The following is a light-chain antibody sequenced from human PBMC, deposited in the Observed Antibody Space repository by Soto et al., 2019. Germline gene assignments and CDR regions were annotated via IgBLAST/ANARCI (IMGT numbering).Light chain of an antibody. CDR1: QRISSY. V-gene: IGKV1-39*01. J-gene: IGKJ1*01. CDR2: AAS. Sequence: DIQRTQSPSSLSASVGDRVTITCLASQRISSYLNWYQQKPGKAPKLLIYAASSLQSGVPSRFSGSGSGTDFTLTISSLQPEDFATYYCQQSYSTPWTFGQGTKVEIK. CDR3: QQSYSTPWT.